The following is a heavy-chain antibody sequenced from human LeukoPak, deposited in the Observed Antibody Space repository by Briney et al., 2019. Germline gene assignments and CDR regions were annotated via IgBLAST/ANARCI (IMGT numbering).Heavy chain of an antibody. Sequence: SETLSLTCTVSGGSISSHYWSWIRQPPGKGLEWIGYIYYSGSTNYNPSLKSRVTISVDTSKNQFSLKLSSVTAADTAVYYCARADSSGFHPYDCWGQGTLVTVSS. J-gene: IGHJ4*02. D-gene: IGHD6-19*01. CDR3: ARADSSGFHPYDC. CDR2: IYYSGST. V-gene: IGHV4-59*11. CDR1: GGSISSHY.